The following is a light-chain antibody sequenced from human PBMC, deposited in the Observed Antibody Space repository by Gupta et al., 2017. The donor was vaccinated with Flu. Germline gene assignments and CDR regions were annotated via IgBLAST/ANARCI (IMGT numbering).Light chain of an antibody. Sequence: QTVVNQQPSFSLSPGGTVTLTCGLSSGSVSTGHTPSWYKQTPGQAPRTLIYSTNSRSSGVPDRFSGSILGNRAALTITGAQADDESDYYCALYMGSGISVFGGGTKLTVL. CDR3: ALYMGSGISV. CDR2: STN. J-gene: IGLJ2*01. CDR1: SGSVSTGHT. V-gene: IGLV8-61*01.